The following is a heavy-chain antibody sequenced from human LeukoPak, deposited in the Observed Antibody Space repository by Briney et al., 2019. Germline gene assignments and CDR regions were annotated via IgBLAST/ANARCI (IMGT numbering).Heavy chain of an antibody. J-gene: IGHJ4*02. CDR3: ARSNNHYYHPLGY. CDR1: GGTFSSYA. D-gene: IGHD1-14*01. Sequence: SVKVSCKASGGTFSSYAISWVRQAPGQGLEWMGGIIPIFGTANYAQKFQGRVTITADESTSTAYMELSSLRSEDTAVYYCARSNNHYYHPLGYWGQGTLVTVSS. CDR2: IIPIFGTA. V-gene: IGHV1-69*13.